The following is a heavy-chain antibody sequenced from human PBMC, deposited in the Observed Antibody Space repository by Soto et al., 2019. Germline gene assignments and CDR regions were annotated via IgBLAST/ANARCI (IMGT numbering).Heavy chain of an antibody. CDR3: ARGGMTTVTTSWFDP. Sequence: QVQLVQSGAEVKKPGSSVKVSCKASGGTFSSYTISWVRQAPGQGLEWMGRIIPILGIANYAQKFQGRVTITADKSTSTAYMGLSSLRSEDTAVYYCARGGMTTVTTSWFDPWGQGTLVTVSS. V-gene: IGHV1-69*02. CDR1: GGTFSSYT. CDR2: IIPILGIA. D-gene: IGHD4-17*01. J-gene: IGHJ5*02.